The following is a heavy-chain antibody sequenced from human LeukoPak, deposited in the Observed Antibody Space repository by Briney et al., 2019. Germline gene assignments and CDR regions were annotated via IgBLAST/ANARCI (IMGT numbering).Heavy chain of an antibody. V-gene: IGHV4-34*01. CDR2: LKHGGST. CDR3: ARWVTGLDY. D-gene: IGHD2-21*02. CDR1: GGSFSGYY. Sequence: SETLSRTCAVYGGSFSGYYWSRIRQAPGKGLEWSGELKHGGSTNYNPSLESRVTITVDTSRNQFSLKLSSVTAADTAVYYCARWVTGLDYWGQGTLVTVSS. J-gene: IGHJ4*02.